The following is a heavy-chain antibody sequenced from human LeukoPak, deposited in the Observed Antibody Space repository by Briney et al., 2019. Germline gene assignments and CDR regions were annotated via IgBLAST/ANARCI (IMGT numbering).Heavy chain of an antibody. CDR3: AKGGATVIDY. D-gene: IGHD4-17*01. CDR1: RFTFCNYW. Sequence: PGGSLSLSCAASRFTFCNYWMHWVRQAPEKGVVWVSRINSDGSSTTSADSVKGRFTISRDNAKNTLYLQMNSLRAEDTAVYYCAKGGATVIDYWGQGTLVTVSS. V-gene: IGHV3-74*01. J-gene: IGHJ4*02. CDR2: INSDGSST.